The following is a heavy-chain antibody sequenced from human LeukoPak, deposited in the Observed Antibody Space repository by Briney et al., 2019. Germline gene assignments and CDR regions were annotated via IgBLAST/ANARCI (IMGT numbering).Heavy chain of an antibody. D-gene: IGHD3-9*01. CDR3: ARGESNYDILTGYLDY. Sequence: ASVKVSCKASGYTFTSYYMHWVPQAPGQGLEWMGIINPSGGSRSYAQKFQGRVTMTRDTSTSTVYMELSTLRSEDTAVYYCARGESNYDILTGYLDYWGQGTLVTLSS. V-gene: IGHV1-46*03. CDR2: INPSGGSR. J-gene: IGHJ4*02. CDR1: GYTFTSYY.